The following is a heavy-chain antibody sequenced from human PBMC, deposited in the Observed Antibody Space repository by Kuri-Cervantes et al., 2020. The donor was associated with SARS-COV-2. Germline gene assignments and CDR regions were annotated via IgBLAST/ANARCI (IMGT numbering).Heavy chain of an antibody. J-gene: IGHJ5*02. Sequence: SETLSLTCTVSGASMSDPMSHYYWSWIRQTPGKGLEWIGYIFHTGSNSQNPSLKSRVTISLDTSKNQFSLSLNSVTPADTAVYYCATKRFGEHWFDPWGQGILVTVSS. D-gene: IGHD3-16*01. V-gene: IGHV4-61*01. CDR2: IFHTGSN. CDR3: ATKRFGEHWFDP. CDR1: GASMSDPMSHYY.